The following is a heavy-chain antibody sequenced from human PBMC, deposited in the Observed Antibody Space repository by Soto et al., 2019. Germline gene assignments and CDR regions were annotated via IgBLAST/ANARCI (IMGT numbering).Heavy chain of an antibody. V-gene: IGHV3-23*01. CDR2: ISGSGGST. CDR3: AKARGYSYGFDY. J-gene: IGHJ4*02. Sequence: RLSCAASGFTFSSYAMSWVRQAPGKGLEWVSAISGSGGSTYYADSVKGRFTISRDNSKNTLYLQMNSLRAEDTAVYYCAKARGYSYGFDYWGQGTLVTVSS. D-gene: IGHD5-18*01. CDR1: GFTFSSYA.